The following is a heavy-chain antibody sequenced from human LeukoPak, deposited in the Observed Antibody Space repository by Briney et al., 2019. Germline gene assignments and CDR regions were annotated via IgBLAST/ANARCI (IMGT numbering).Heavy chain of an antibody. V-gene: IGHV4-59*01. D-gene: IGHD3-3*01. J-gene: IGHJ5*02. CDR1: GGSISSYY. CDR3: AGTDYDFWSGYYRWFDP. Sequence: SETLSLTCTVSGGSISSYYWSWIRQPPGKGLEWIGYIYYSGSTNYNPSLKSRVTISVDTSKNQFSLKLSSVTAADTAVYYCAGTDYDFWSGYYRWFDPWGQGTLVTVSS. CDR2: IYYSGST.